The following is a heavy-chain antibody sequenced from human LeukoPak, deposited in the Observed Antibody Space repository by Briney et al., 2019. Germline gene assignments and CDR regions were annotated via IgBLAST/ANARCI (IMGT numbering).Heavy chain of an antibody. Sequence: GGSLRLSCAASGFTFSSYAMSWVRQAPGKGLEWVANIKQDGSEKYYVDSVKGRFTISRDNAKNSLYLQMNSLRAEDTAVYYCARGEHIVVVTAYYFDYWGQGTLVTVSS. CDR2: IKQDGSEK. J-gene: IGHJ4*02. CDR1: GFTFSSYA. D-gene: IGHD2-21*02. CDR3: ARGEHIVVVTAYYFDY. V-gene: IGHV3-7*01.